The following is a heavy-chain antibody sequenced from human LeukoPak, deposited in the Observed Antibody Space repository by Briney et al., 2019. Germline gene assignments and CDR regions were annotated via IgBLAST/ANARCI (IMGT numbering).Heavy chain of an antibody. CDR1: GGSFSGYY. V-gene: IGHV4-34*01. D-gene: IGHD1-26*01. CDR3: ARDPYSGNYGNYYYYYMDV. CDR2: INHSGST. J-gene: IGHJ6*03. Sequence: SETLSLTCAVYGGSFSGYYWSWIRQPPGKGLEWIGEINHSGSTNYNPSLKSRVTISVDTSKNQFSLKLSSVTAADTAVYYCARDPYSGNYGNYYYYYMDVWGKGTTVTISS.